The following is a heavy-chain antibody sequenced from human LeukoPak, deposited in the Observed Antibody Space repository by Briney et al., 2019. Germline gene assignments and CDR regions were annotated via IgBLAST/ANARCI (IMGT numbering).Heavy chain of an antibody. V-gene: IGHV3-23*01. CDR2: ITGGGDTT. CDR3: AKQRSEVVVAATNY. D-gene: IGHD2-15*01. CDR1: GFTFSSYA. J-gene: IGHJ4*02. Sequence: PGGSLRLSCAASGFTFSSYAMTWVRQAPGKGLEWVSSITGGGDTTYYADSVRGRLTTSRDNSKNTLSVQMDSLRAEDTAVYYCAKQRSEVVVAATNYWGQGTLVTVSS.